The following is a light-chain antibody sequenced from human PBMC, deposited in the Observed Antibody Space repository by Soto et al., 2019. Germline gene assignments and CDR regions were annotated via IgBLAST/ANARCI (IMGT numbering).Light chain of an antibody. V-gene: IGKV2-30*01. CDR3: QQYNNWPPIT. J-gene: IGKJ5*01. CDR2: KVS. CDR1: QSLVYSDGNTY. Sequence: DVVMTQSPLSLPVTLGQPASISCRSSQSLVYSDGNTYLNWFQQRPGQSPRRLIYKVSNRDSGVPDRFSGSGSGTEFTLTISSLQSEDFAVYYCQQYNNWPPITFGQGTRLEIK.